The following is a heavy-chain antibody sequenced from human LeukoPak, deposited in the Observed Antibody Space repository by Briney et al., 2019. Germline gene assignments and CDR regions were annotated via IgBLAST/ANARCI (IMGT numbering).Heavy chain of an antibody. V-gene: IGHV4-59*01. CDR3: ARGRITIFGVVIPHFDN. Sequence: SETLSLTCTVSRGSISSYYWSGIRQPPGKGLEWIGYIDNSGNTNSNPSLKSRVTMSVDTSKNQFSLKLSSVIAADTAVYYCARGRITIFGVVIPHFDNWGQGTLVTVSS. CDR1: RGSISSYY. J-gene: IGHJ4*02. CDR2: IDNSGNT. D-gene: IGHD3-3*01.